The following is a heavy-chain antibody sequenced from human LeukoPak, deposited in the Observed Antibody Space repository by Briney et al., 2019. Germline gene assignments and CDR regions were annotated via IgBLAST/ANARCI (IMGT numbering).Heavy chain of an antibody. J-gene: IGHJ4*02. Sequence: SGGSLRLSCAASGLTFSSCSMDWVRQVPGEGLVWVSHINSDGSTTRYADSVKGRFTISRDNAKNTLYLQINSLRVGDTAVYYCATSTITGTTGGFDYWGQGTLVTVPS. CDR2: INSDGSTT. D-gene: IGHD1-7*01. CDR1: GLTFSSCS. V-gene: IGHV3-74*01. CDR3: ATSTITGTTGGFDY.